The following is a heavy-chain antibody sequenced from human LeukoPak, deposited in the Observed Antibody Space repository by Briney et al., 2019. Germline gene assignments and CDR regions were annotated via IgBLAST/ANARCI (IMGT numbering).Heavy chain of an antibody. CDR1: GGSISSYY. Sequence: SETLSLTCTVSGGSISSYYWSWIRQPPGKGLEWIGYIYYSGSTNYNPSLKSRVTISVDTSKNQFSLKLSSVTAADTAVYYCARLHPDTAMDFGYWGQGTLVTVSS. CDR2: IYYSGST. CDR3: ARLHPDTAMDFGY. J-gene: IGHJ4*02. V-gene: IGHV4-59*01. D-gene: IGHD5-18*01.